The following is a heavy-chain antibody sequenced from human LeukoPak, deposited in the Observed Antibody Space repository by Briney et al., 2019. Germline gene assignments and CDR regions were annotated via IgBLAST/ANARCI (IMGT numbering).Heavy chain of an antibody. CDR2: ISTYNGNT. CDR3: ARVGIAAAVVY. Sequence: ASVKVSCKASGYTFTSYGISWVRQAPGQGLEWMGWISTYNGNTNYAQKLQGRVTITTDTSTSTAYMELSSLRSEDTAVYYCARVGIAAAVVYWGQGTLVTVSS. V-gene: IGHV1-18*01. D-gene: IGHD6-13*01. CDR1: GYTFTSYG. J-gene: IGHJ4*02.